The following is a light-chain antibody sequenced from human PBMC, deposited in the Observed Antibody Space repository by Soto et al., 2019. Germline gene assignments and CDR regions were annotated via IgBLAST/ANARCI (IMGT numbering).Light chain of an antibody. CDR3: MQALQMLT. CDR2: LGS. CDR1: QSLLHSNGYNY. Sequence: DIVMTQSPLSLPVTPGEPASISCRSSQSLLHSNGYNYLDWYLQKPGQSPQLLIYLGSNRASGVPDRFSGSGSGTDFTLKISRVEAEDVGVSYCMQALQMLTFGGGTKVEIK. J-gene: IGKJ4*01. V-gene: IGKV2-28*01.